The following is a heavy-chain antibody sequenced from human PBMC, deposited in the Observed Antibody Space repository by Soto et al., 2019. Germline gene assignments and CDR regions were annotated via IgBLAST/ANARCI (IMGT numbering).Heavy chain of an antibody. CDR3: ARSSGGNFGIIIEGSNWFDP. Sequence: VSVKVSCKAPGDTFTSYYLNWVRQAPGQGLEWMGVINPHGGSTKYAQKFQGRVTMTRDTSRSTVYMGLRSLRSDDTAIYYCARSSGGNFGIIIEGSNWFDPWGQGTLGTVSS. V-gene: IGHV1-46*01. J-gene: IGHJ5*02. CDR2: INPHGGST. CDR1: GDTFTSYY. D-gene: IGHD3-3*01.